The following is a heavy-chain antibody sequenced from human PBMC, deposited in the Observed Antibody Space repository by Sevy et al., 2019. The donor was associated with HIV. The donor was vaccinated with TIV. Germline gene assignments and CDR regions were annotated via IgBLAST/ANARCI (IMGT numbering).Heavy chain of an antibody. CDR2: ICYDGSKK. D-gene: IGHD2-2*01. CDR3: AREGVPAAIGFDY. J-gene: IGHJ4*02. CDR1: GFTFSAYG. Sequence: GGSLRLSCEASGFTFSAYGMHWVHQAPGKGLEWVANICYDGSKKYYADSVKGRFTISRDNSKNTLYLQMNSLRAEDTALYYCAREGVPAAIGFDYWGQGSLVTVSS. V-gene: IGHV3-33*01.